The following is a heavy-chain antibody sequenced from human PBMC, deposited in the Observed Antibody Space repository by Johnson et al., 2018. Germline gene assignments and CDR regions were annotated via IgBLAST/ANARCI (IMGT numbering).Heavy chain of an antibody. J-gene: IGHJ6*03. D-gene: IGHD2-2*01. CDR3: ARGVVPAAPGSYYYYYMDV. CDR2: INHSGST. V-gene: IGHV4-34*01. CDR1: GGSFSGYY. Sequence: QVQLQQWGAGLLKPSETLSLTCAVYGGSFSGYYWSWIRQPPGKGLEWIGEINHSGSTNYNPSLKSRVTIPLDTSKNQFALKLSSVTAADTAVYYCARGVVPAAPGSYYYYYMDVWGKGTTVTVSS.